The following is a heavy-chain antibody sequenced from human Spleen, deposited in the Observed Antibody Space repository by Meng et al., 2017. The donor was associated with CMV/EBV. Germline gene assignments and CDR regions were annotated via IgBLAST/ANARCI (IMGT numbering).Heavy chain of an antibody. CDR3: ARQYSSSYYSDY. CDR2: IRHSGDIT. CDR1: GGSFSNYY. Sequence: SETLSLTCAIYGGSFSNYYWSWIRQTPGKGLEWIGEIRHSGDITNYNPSLKSRVTISIDTSKKQFSLKLSAVTAADTAVYYCARQYSSSYYSDYWGQGTLVTVSS. D-gene: IGHD6-6*01. J-gene: IGHJ4*02. V-gene: IGHV4-34*01.